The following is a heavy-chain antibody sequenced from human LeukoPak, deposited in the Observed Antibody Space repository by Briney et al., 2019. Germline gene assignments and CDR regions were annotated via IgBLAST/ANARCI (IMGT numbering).Heavy chain of an antibody. CDR1: GFTFSSYV. CDR3: ARDEEYCAGGSCSLDY. D-gene: IGHD2-15*01. Sequence: PGGSLRLSCAASGFTFSSYVMTWFRQAPWKGLEWVSVISDSGDSTYYADSVKGRFTISRDNSKNTLYLQMNSLRAEDTAVYYCARDEEYCAGGSCSLDYWGQGILVTVSS. J-gene: IGHJ4*02. V-gene: IGHV3-23*01. CDR2: ISDSGDST.